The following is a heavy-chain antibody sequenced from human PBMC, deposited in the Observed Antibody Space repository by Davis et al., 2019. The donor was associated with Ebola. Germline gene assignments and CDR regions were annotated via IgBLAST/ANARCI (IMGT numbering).Heavy chain of an antibody. J-gene: IGHJ4*02. Sequence: SETLSLTCTVSGGSISSYYWSWIRQPPGKGLEWIGYIYYSGSTNYNPSLKSRVTISVDTSKNQFPLKLRSVTAADTAVYYCVRGTSGAEHWGQGTLATVSS. CDR2: IYYSGST. D-gene: IGHD7-27*01. CDR3: VRGTSGAEH. V-gene: IGHV4-59*01. CDR1: GGSISSYY.